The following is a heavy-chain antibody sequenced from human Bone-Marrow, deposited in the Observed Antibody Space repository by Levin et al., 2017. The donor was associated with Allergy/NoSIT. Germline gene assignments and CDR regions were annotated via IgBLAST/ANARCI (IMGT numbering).Heavy chain of an antibody. V-gene: IGHV3-7*03. CDR1: GFTFSSYW. D-gene: IGHD3-9*01. CDR3: ARNGSYYDILTGYHFDY. CDR2: IKQDGSEK. J-gene: IGHJ4*02. Sequence: PGGSLRLSCAASGFTFSSYWMSWVRQAPGKGLEWVANIKQDGSEKYYVDSVKGRFTISRDNAKNSLYLQMNSLRAEDTAVYYCARNGSYYDILTGYHFDYWGQGTLVTVSS.